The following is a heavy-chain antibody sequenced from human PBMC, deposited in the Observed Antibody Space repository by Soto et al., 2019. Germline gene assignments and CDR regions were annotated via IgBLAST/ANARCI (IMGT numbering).Heavy chain of an antibody. V-gene: IGHV3-33*01. J-gene: IGHJ4*02. D-gene: IGHD3-10*01. CDR1: GFAFSSYG. CDR3: AGVYGSGAYPTDY. CDR2: IWSGGSDK. Sequence: QVQLVESGGGVVQPGRSLRLSCAASGFAFSSYGMHWVRQAPGQGLEWVTVIWSGGSDKYYADSVKGRFTISRDNSKNTLYLQINSLRAEDTAVYYCAGVYGSGAYPTDYWGQGTLVTVSS.